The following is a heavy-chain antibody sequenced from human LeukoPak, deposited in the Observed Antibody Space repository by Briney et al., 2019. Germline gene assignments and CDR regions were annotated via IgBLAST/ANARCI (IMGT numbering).Heavy chain of an antibody. J-gene: IGHJ2*01. CDR3: ARDGFTMIVVGWYFDL. CDR2: IWYDGSNK. V-gene: IGHV3-33*01. D-gene: IGHD3-22*01. CDR1: GFTFSSYG. Sequence: RAGVSLRLSCAASGFTFSSYGMHWVRQAPGKGLEWVAVIWYDGSNKDYADSVKGRFTISRDNSKNTLYLQMNSLRAEDTAVYYCARDGFTMIVVGWYFDLWGRGTLVTVSS.